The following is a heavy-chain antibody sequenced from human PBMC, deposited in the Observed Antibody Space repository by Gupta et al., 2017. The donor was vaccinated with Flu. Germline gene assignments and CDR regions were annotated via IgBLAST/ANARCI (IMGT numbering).Heavy chain of an antibody. CDR1: GGSISRHY. CDR2: IYTSGST. V-gene: IGHV4-4*07. D-gene: IGHD1-26*01. J-gene: IGHJ4*02. CDR3: ARGTRDIVGAREAYFDY. Sequence: QVQLHASGPGLVTPSETLSLTCTVSGGSISRHYWSWIRQPAGKGLEWIGRIYTSGSTNYNPSLQSRVTMSVDTYKNQFSLKLSSVTAADTAVYYCARGTRDIVGAREAYFDYWGQGTLVTVSS.